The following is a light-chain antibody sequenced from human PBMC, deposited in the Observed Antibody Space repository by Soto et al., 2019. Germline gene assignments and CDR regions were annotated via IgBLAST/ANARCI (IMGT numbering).Light chain of an antibody. CDR1: QSVSSY. J-gene: IGKJ2*01. CDR3: QQRSNWPPYT. CDR2: DAS. Sequence: EIVLTQSPATLSLSPGERATLSCRASQSVSSYLAWYPQKPGQAPRLLIYDASNRATGLPPRFSGSGSGTDFTLTIISLAPEDFAVYYCQQRSNWPPYTFGQGTKLVIK. V-gene: IGKV3-11*01.